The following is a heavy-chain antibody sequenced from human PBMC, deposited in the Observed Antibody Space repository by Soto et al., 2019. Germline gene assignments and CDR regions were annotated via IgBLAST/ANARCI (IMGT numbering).Heavy chain of an antibody. J-gene: IGHJ5*02. V-gene: IGHV4-4*02. D-gene: IGHD4-17*01. CDR2: IYHSGST. Sequence: QVQLQESGPGLVKPSGTLSLTCAVSGGSISSSNWCSWVRQPPGKGMEWIGEIYHSGSTNYNPSLKSRVTISVDKSKNQFSLNLSSVTDADTAVYYCARVWTTVTNWFDPWGQGTLVTFSS. CDR3: ARVWTTVTNWFDP. CDR1: GGSISSSNW.